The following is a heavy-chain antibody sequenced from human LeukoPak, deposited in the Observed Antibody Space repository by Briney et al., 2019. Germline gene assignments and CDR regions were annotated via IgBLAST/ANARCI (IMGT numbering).Heavy chain of an antibody. Sequence: GRSLRLSCAASGFTFDDYAMHWVRQAPGKGLEWVSGISWNSGSIGYADSVKGRFTISRDNAKNSLYLQMNSLRAEDTALYYCAKGGIRQPYYFDYWGQGTLVTVSS. CDR2: ISWNSGSI. J-gene: IGHJ4*02. CDR3: AKGGIRQPYYFDY. V-gene: IGHV3-9*01. CDR1: GFTFDDYA. D-gene: IGHD1-1*01.